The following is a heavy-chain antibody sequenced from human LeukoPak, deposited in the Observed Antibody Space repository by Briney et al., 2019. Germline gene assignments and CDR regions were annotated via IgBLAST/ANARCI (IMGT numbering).Heavy chain of an antibody. CDR2: ISAYNGNT. D-gene: IGHD3-22*01. V-gene: IGHV1-18*01. Sequence: GASVKVSCKASGYTFTSYGISWVRQAPGQGLERTGWISAYNGNTNYAQKPQGRVTMTTDTSTSTAYMELRSLRSDDTAVYYCARDLRNYYDSSGSWGQGTLVTVSS. CDR1: GYTFTSYG. CDR3: ARDLRNYYDSSGS. J-gene: IGHJ5*02.